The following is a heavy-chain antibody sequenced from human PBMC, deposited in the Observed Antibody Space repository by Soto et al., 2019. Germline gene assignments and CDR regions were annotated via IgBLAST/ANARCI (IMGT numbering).Heavy chain of an antibody. Sequence: ASVKVSCKASGGTFSSYAISWVRQAPGQGLEWMGGIIPICGTANYAQKFQGRVTITADKSTSTAYMELSSLRSEDTAVYYCAGGYSAMVTCFDYWGQGTLVTVSS. D-gene: IGHD5-18*01. J-gene: IGHJ4*02. CDR2: IIPICGTA. CDR1: GGTFSSYA. CDR3: AGGYSAMVTCFDY. V-gene: IGHV1-69*06.